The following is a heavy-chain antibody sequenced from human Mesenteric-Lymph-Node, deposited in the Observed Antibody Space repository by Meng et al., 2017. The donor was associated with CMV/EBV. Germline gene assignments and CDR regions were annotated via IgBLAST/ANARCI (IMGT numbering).Heavy chain of an antibody. V-gene: IGHV1-18*01. CDR3: ARQWLVRWYFDY. D-gene: IGHD6-19*01. Sequence: CKASGYTFTSYGISWVRQAPGQGIEWMGWISAYNGNTNYAQKLQGRVTMTTDTSTSTAYMELRSLRSDDTAVYYCARQWLVRWYFDYWGQGTLVTVSS. CDR2: ISAYNGNT. J-gene: IGHJ4*02. CDR1: GYTFTSYG.